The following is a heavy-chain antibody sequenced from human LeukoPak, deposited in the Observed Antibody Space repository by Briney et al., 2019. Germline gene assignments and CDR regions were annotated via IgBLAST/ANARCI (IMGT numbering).Heavy chain of an antibody. Sequence: GGSLRLSCAASGFTFSSYSMNWVRQAPGKGLEWVSTIGSSNSYIYYADSVKGRFTISRDNAKNSLYLQMNSLRAEDTAVYYCARVHLSSWYVLYYFDYWGKGTLVTVSS. V-gene: IGHV3-21*01. CDR2: IGSSNSYI. D-gene: IGHD6-13*01. J-gene: IGHJ4*02. CDR1: GFTFSSYS. CDR3: ARVHLSSWYVLYYFDY.